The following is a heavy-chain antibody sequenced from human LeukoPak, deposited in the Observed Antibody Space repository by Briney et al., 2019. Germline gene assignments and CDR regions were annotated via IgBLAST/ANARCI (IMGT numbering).Heavy chain of an antibody. J-gene: IGHJ4*02. CDR1: GGTFSSYA. D-gene: IGHD1-26*01. Sequence: ASVKVSCKASGGTFSSYAISWVRQAPGQGLEWMGGIIPIFGTANYAQKFQGRVTITADKSTSTAYMELSSLRSEDTAVYYCARAPYSGSHFDYWGQGTLVTVSS. CDR3: ARAPYSGSHFDY. CDR2: IIPIFGTA. V-gene: IGHV1-69*06.